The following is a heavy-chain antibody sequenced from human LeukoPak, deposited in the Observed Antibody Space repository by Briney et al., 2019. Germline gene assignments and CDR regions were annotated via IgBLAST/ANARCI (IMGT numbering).Heavy chain of an antibody. D-gene: IGHD5-18*01. CDR1: GGSISSYY. V-gene: IGHV4-59*12. CDR2: IYYSGST. Sequence: PSETLSLTCTVSGGSISSYYWSWVRQPPGKGLEWIGYIYYSGSTNYNPSLKSRVTISVDTSKNQFSLKLSSVTAADTAVYYCAREGVSQLSYNWFDPWGQGTLVTVSS. J-gene: IGHJ5*02. CDR3: AREGVSQLSYNWFDP.